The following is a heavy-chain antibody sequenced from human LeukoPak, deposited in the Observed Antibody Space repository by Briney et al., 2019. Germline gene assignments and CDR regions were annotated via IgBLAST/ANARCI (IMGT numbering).Heavy chain of an antibody. CDR2: ISSSSSYT. Sequence: GGSLRLSCAASGFAFSDYYMSWIRQAPGKGLEWVSYISSSSSYTNNADSVKGRFTISRDNAKNSLYLQMNSLRAADTAVYYCARHFYYGDYYFDCWGRGTLVTVSS. CDR3: ARHFYYGDYYFDC. J-gene: IGHJ4*02. CDR1: GFAFSDYY. D-gene: IGHD4-17*01. V-gene: IGHV3-11*03.